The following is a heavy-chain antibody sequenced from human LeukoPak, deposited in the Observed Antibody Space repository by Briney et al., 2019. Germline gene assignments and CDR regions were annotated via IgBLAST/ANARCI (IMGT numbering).Heavy chain of an antibody. V-gene: IGHV4-39*01. CDR3: ARPGRSGYSYV. Sequence: PSETLSLTCTVSGGPISSSSYYWGWIRQPPGKGLEWIGSIYYSGSTYYNPSLKSRVTISVDTSKNQFSLKLSTVTAADTAVYYCARPGRSGYSYVWGQGTLVTVSS. D-gene: IGHD5-18*01. CDR1: GGPISSSSYY. J-gene: IGHJ4*02. CDR2: IYYSGST.